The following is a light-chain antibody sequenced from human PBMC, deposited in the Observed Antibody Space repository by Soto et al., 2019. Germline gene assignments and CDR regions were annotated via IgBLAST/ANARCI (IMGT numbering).Light chain of an antibody. CDR2: EGS. CDR1: TRDVGTYNL. J-gene: IGLJ1*01. CDR3: CSYAGSSTYV. V-gene: IGLV2-23*01. Sequence: QSVLAQPASVSGSPGQSITISCIGTTRDVGTYNLVSWYQKHPGNAPRLVIYEGSKRPSGVSNRFSGSKSGNTASLTISGLQAEDEADYYCCSYAGSSTYVFGTGTKVTVL.